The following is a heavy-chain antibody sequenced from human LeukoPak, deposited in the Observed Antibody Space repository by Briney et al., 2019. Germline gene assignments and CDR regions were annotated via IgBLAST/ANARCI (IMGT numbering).Heavy chain of an antibody. CDR2: ISGSGGAT. D-gene: IGHD5-12*01. J-gene: IGHJ4*02. CDR1: GFTFSSYA. V-gene: IGHV3-23*01. Sequence: TGGSLRLSCAASGFTFSSYAMSWVRQAPGKGLEWVSVISGSGGATYYADSVKGRFTISRDNSKNTLYLQTNSLRAEDTAVYYCAKDGVATITYDYWGQGTLVTVSS. CDR3: AKDGVATITYDY.